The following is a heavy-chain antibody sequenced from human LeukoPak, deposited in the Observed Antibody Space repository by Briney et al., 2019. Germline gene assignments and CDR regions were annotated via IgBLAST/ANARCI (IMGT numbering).Heavy chain of an antibody. CDR2: IKQDGSEK. CDR1: GFTFSSYW. J-gene: IGHJ4*02. CDR3: AREWLVEELELPGGFDY. D-gene: IGHD1-7*01. V-gene: IGHV3-7*01. Sequence: GGSLRLSCAASGFTFSSYWMSWVRQAPGKGLEWVANIKQDGSEKYYVDSVKGRFTISRDNAKNSLYLQMNSLRAEDTAVYYCAREWLVEELELPGGFDYWGQGTLVTVSS.